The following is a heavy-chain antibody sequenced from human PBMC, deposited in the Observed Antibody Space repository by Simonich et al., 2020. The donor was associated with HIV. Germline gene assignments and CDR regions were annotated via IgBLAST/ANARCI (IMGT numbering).Heavy chain of an antibody. J-gene: IGHJ4*02. D-gene: IGHD6-13*01. CDR1: GFTFGDYA. Sequence: EYGGGLVQPGRSLRLSCTASGFTFGDYAMSWVRQAPGKGLEWVGFIRSKAYGETTEYAASVKGRFTISRDDSKSIAYLQINSLKTEDTAVYYCTRIRSGSHSSSYDLEERNLLDYWGQGTLVTVSS. CDR2: IRSKAYGETT. V-gene: IGHV3-49*04. CDR3: TRIRSGSHSSSYDLEERNLLDY.